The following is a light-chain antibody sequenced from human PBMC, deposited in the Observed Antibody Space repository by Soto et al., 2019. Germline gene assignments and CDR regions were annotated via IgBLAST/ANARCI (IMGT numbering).Light chain of an antibody. Sequence: QSVLTQPPSVSAAPGQKVTISCSGSSSNIGNNYVSWYQQLPGTAPKLLIYDVSKRPSGVPDRFSGSKSGNTASLTISGLQGEDEADYFCCSYTGRYIWLFGGGTKLTVL. CDR3: CSYTGRYIWL. CDR2: DVS. V-gene: IGLV1-51*01. J-gene: IGLJ2*01. CDR1: SSNIGNNY.